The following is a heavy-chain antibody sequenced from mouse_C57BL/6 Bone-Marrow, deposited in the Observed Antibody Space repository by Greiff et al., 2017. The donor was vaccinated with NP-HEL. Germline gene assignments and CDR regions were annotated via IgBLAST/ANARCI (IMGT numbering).Heavy chain of an antibody. J-gene: IGHJ3*01. Sequence: VQLQQSGPELVKPGASVKISCKASGYAFSSSWMNWVKQRPGKGLEWIGRIYPGDGDTNYNGKFKGKATLTADKSSSTAYMQLSSLTSEDSAVYFCARRWLLSYWGQGTLVTVSA. CDR3: ARRWLLSY. D-gene: IGHD2-3*01. CDR1: GYAFSSSW. CDR2: IYPGDGDT. V-gene: IGHV1-82*01.